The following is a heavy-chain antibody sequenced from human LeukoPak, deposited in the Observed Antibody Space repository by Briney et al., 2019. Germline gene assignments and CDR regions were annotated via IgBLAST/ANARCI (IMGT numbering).Heavy chain of an antibody. CDR3: TTGAARRRGDY. CDR2: IKSKTDGGTT. Sequence: GGSLRLSCAASGFTSSNAWMSWVRQAPGKGLECVGRIKSKTDGGTTDYDAPVKGRFTISRDDSKNTLYLQMNNLKTEATAVYYCTTGAARRRGDYWGRGTLVTVSS. CDR1: GFTSSNAW. J-gene: IGHJ4*02. V-gene: IGHV3-15*01. D-gene: IGHD6-6*01.